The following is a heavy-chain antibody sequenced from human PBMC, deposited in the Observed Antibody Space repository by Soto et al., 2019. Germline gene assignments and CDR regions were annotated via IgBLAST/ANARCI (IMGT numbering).Heavy chain of an antibody. CDR2: IVPTLRIT. CDR1: GGTSTIYT. V-gene: IGHV1-69*08. J-gene: IGHJ4*02. CDR3: ATDKCGAGRVGVPF. D-gene: IGHD1-26*01. Sequence: QVQLVQSGAEVKKPGASLRVSCETSGGTSTIYTITWVRQAPGQGLQWMGRIVPTLRITNYAQEFQGGLTTTPDSSTSTAHIELTSLSSEDTAVYYCATDKCGAGRVGVPFWGQGTLVTVPS.